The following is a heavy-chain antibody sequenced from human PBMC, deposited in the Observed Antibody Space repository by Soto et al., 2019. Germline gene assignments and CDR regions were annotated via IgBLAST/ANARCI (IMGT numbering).Heavy chain of an antibody. D-gene: IGHD3-10*01. CDR2: ISGSGGST. J-gene: IGHJ2*01. CDR1: GFTFSSYA. CDR3: AKSGVYPPNWYFDL. V-gene: IGHV3-23*01. Sequence: EVQLLESGGGLVQPGGSLRLSCAASGFTFSSYAMSWVRQAPGKGLEWVSAISGSGGSTYYADSVKGRFTISRDNSKNTLDRQMNSLRAEDTAVYYCAKSGVYPPNWYFDLWGRGTLVTVSS.